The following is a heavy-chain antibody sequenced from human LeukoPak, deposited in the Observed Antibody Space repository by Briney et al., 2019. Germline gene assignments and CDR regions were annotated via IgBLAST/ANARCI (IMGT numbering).Heavy chain of an antibody. V-gene: IGHV4-4*07. CDR3: ARHRGSIFEGYMDV. CDR1: GDSILSNY. D-gene: IGHD3-9*01. Sequence: PSETLSLTCSVSGDSILSNYWSWIRQPAGKGLEWIGHIYGSGNTNYNPSLKSRVTMSVDNSKDQFSLKLSSVTAADTAVYYCARHRGSIFEGYMDVWGKGTTVTVSS. CDR2: IYGSGNT. J-gene: IGHJ6*03.